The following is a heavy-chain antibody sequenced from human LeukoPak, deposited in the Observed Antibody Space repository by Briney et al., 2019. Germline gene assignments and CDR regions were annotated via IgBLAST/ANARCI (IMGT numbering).Heavy chain of an antibody. V-gene: IGHV2-5*01. CDR1: EFSLSTSGVG. CDR3: AHRDDFWSGYYVDY. CDR2: IYWNDDK. D-gene: IGHD3-3*01. Sequence: SGPSLVKPTQTLTPTCTFSEFSLSTSGVGVGWIRQRPGKALEWLALIYWNDDKAYSPSLKSRLTITKDTSKNQVVLTMTNMDPVDTATYYCAHRDDFWSGYYVDYWGQGTLVTVSS. J-gene: IGHJ4*02.